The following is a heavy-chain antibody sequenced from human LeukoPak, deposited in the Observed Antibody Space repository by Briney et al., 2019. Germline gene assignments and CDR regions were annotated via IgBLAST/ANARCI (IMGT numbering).Heavy chain of an antibody. Sequence: PSETLSLTCTVSGGSISSYYWNWVRQPPGKGLEWIAYIYYSGSTSYNPSLKSRVTISVDTSKNQFSLKLSSVTAADTAVYYCARDLGYSSSWYPPYYFDYWGQGTLVTVSS. CDR2: IYYSGST. D-gene: IGHD6-13*01. CDR1: GGSISSYY. J-gene: IGHJ4*02. CDR3: ARDLGYSSSWYPPYYFDY. V-gene: IGHV4-59*12.